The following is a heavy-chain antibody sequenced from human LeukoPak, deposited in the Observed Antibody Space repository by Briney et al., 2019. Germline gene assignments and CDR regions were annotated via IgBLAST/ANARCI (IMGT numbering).Heavy chain of an antibody. Sequence: GGSLRLSCAASGFTFSSYAMRWGRPAPGEGLEWVSAISGSGGSTYYTDSVKGRFTIPSDNSMNTLYLQMNSLRAGDTVVYYWANAHHDQWRGYLYYFDYWGQGGLVTVSS. V-gene: IGHV3-23*01. CDR3: ANAHHDQWRGYLYYFDY. J-gene: IGHJ4*02. CDR1: GFTFSSYA. CDR2: ISGSGGST. D-gene: IGHD2-2*03.